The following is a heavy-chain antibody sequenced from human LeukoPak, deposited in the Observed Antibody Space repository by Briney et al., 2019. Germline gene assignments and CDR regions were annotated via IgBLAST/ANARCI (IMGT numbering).Heavy chain of an antibody. CDR3: GRGATDTTRWFDP. J-gene: IGHJ5*02. CDR2: ISDDETYK. Sequence: GGSLRLSCAASGFTFNSYSMHWVRQAPGKGLEWVTAISDDETYKFYADSVKGRFTISRDNAKNSLYLQMNGLRADDTATYYCGRGATDTTRWFDPWGQGTLVTVSS. D-gene: IGHD1-7*01. V-gene: IGHV3-30-3*01. CDR1: GFTFNSYS.